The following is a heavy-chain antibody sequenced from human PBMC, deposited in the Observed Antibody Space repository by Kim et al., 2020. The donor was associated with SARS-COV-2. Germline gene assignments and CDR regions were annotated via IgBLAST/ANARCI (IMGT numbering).Heavy chain of an antibody. CDR3: ARDRCIPLAAAGVYSYYYGMGI. V-gene: IGHV1-18*04. CDR2: ISAHNGNT. D-gene: IGHD6-13*01. J-gene: IGHJ6*04. CDR1: GYTFTSYG. Sequence: ASVKVSCKASGYTFTSYGISWVRQAPGQGLEWMGWISAHNGNTNYAQKLQGRVTMTTDTSTSTAYMELRSLRTDDTAVYYCARDRCIPLAAAGVYSYYYGMGICGEKATLTVSS.